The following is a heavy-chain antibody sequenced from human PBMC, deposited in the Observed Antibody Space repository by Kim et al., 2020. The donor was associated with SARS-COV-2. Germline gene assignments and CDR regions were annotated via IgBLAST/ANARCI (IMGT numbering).Heavy chain of an antibody. Sequence: WAGSVKDRFTISRDNSKNTLYLQMNSLRAEDTAVYYCAKGSYGGNAASDYWGQGTLVTVSS. CDR3: AKGSYGGNAASDY. V-gene: IGHV3-23*03. D-gene: IGHD4-17*01. J-gene: IGHJ4*02.